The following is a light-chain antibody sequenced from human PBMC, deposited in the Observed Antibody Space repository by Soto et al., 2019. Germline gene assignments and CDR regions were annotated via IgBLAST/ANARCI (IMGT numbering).Light chain of an antibody. CDR2: DAY. CDR3: QQNGTPPLT. CDR1: QSVASSY. J-gene: IGKJ5*01. Sequence: SPVTLSLSPGERATLSCRASQSVASSYLAWYQQKPGQAPRLLISDAYKRATGIADRFTGSGSGTDFTLIISRLEPEDFAVYYCQQNGTPPLTFGQGTRLEIK. V-gene: IGKV3-20*01.